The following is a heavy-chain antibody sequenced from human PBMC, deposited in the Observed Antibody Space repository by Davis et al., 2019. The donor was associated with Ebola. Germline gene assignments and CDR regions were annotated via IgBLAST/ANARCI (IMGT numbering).Heavy chain of an antibody. D-gene: IGHD6-6*01. CDR3: ARPDWQLVLGDYYGMDV. CDR2: ISSSSSYI. J-gene: IGHJ6*02. CDR1: GFTFSSYS. Sequence: PGGSLRLSCAASGFTFSSYSMNWVRQAPGKGLEWVSSISSSSSYIYYADSVKGRFTISRDNAKNSLYLQMNSLRAEDTAVYYCARPDWQLVLGDYYGMDVWGQGTTVTVSS. V-gene: IGHV3-21*01.